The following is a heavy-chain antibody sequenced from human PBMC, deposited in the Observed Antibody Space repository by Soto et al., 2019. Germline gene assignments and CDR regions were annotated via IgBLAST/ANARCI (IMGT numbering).Heavy chain of an antibody. V-gene: IGHV1-2*04. Sequence: ASVKVSCKASGYTFTGYYMHWVRQAPGQGLEWMGWINPNSGGTNYAQKFQGWVTMTRDTSISTAYMELSRLRSDDTAVYYCARVPRYCSGGSCYYFDYWGQGTLVTVSS. CDR1: GYTFTGYY. J-gene: IGHJ4*02. CDR3: ARVPRYCSGGSCYYFDY. D-gene: IGHD2-15*01. CDR2: INPNSGGT.